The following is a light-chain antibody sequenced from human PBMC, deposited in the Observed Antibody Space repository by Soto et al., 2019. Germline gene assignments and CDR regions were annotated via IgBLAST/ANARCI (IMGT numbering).Light chain of an antibody. CDR2: DAE. CDR3: QQYGDSSLT. CDR1: QNVYNNL. Sequence: EIVLTQSPGTTSLSPGDRATLSCWASQNVYNNLLAWYKQRPGQAPRLLIYDAEERATGIPDRFSGSGSGTDFTLTISRLEPEDFAVYYCQQYGDSSLTFGGGTKVDIK. V-gene: IGKV3-20*01. J-gene: IGKJ4*01.